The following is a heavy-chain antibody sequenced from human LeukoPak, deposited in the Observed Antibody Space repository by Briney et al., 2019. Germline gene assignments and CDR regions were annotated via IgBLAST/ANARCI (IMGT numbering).Heavy chain of an antibody. V-gene: IGHV4-34*01. Sequence: PSETLSLTCAVYGGSFSGYYWSWIRQPPGKGLEWLGEINHSGSTNYNPSLKSRVTISVDTSKNQFSLKLSSVTAADTAVYYCARRATMVRGVKNNWFDPWGQGTLVTVSS. CDR3: ARRATMVRGVKNNWFDP. J-gene: IGHJ5*02. CDR1: GGSFSGYY. CDR2: INHSGST. D-gene: IGHD3-10*01.